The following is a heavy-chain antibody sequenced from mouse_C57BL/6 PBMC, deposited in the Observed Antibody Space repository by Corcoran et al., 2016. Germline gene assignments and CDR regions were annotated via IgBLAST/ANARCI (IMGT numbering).Heavy chain of an antibody. CDR3: ARNDDHWYFDV. Sequence: QVQLQQSGAELMKPGASVKLSCKATGYTFTGYWIEWVKQRPGHGLEWIGEILPGSGSTNYNEKFKGKATFTADTSSNTAYMQLSSLTTEDSASYYWARNDDHWYFDVWGTGTTVTVSS. CDR1: GYTFTGYW. D-gene: IGHD2-3*01. CDR2: ILPGSGST. V-gene: IGHV1-9*01. J-gene: IGHJ1*03.